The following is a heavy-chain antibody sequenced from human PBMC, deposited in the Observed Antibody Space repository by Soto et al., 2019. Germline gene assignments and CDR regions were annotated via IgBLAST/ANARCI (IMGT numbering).Heavy chain of an antibody. CDR1: GDSVPSNSAA. D-gene: IGHD6-13*01. J-gene: IGHJ4*02. CDR2: TYYRSKWYH. Sequence: PSQTLSLTCAISGDSVPSNSAAWNWIRQSPSRGLEWLGRTYYRSKWYHDYAVSVKSRITINPDTSKNQFSLQLNLVSPEDVAVXXCARDPWYRSSWTLPGGFDYWGQGTLVTVSS. CDR3: ARDPWYRSSWTLPGGFDY. V-gene: IGHV6-1*01.